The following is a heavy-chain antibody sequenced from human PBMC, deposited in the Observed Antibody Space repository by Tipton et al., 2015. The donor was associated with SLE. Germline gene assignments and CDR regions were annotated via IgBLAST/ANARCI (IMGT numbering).Heavy chain of an antibody. CDR3: ARDNYYYDSSGYYYSDAFDI. D-gene: IGHD3-22*01. Sequence: QVQLVQSGAEVKKPGASVKVSCKASGYTFTSYGISWVRQAPGQGLEWMGWISAYNGNTNYAQKLQGRVTMATDTSTSTAYMELRSLRSDDTAVYYCARDNYYYDSSGYYYSDAFDIWGQGTMVTVSS. V-gene: IGHV1-18*01. J-gene: IGHJ3*02. CDR1: GYTFTSYG. CDR2: ISAYNGNT.